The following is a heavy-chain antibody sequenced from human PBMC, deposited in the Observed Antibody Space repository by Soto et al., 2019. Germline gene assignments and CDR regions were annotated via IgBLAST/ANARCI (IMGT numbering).Heavy chain of an antibody. CDR1: GGSINNYY. J-gene: IGHJ4*02. D-gene: IGHD3-10*01. Sequence: QVQLQESGPGLVKPAETLSLSCTVSGGSINNYYWSWIRQPPGKGLEWIGYIYYSGTTSYNPSLNSRVTMSVDRSTTQFSLKVNSVTAADTAVYYCARESYYGSGATVVAYWGQGTLVTVSS. V-gene: IGHV4-59*01. CDR3: ARESYYGSGATVVAY. CDR2: IYYSGTT.